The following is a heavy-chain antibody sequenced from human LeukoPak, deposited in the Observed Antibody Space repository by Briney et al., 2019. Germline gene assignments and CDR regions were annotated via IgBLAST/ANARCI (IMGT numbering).Heavy chain of an antibody. V-gene: IGHV3-21*01. CDR2: ISSSSSYI. Sequence: GGSLRLSCAASGFTFSSYSMNWVRQAPGKGREWVSSISSSSSYIYYADSVKGRLTIAKDNSKTTLYLQMNRLRAEDTAVYYCAKDPSDYGDYYFDYWGQETLVTVSS. J-gene: IGHJ4*02. CDR3: AKDPSDYGDYYFDY. D-gene: IGHD4-17*01. CDR1: GFTFSSYS.